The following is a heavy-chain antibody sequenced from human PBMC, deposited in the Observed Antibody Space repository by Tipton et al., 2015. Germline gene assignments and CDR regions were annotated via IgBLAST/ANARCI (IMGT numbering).Heavy chain of an antibody. CDR1: GFTFSSYS. CDR2: IFSSSSYI. V-gene: IGHV3-21*06. Sequence: SGFTFSSYSMSWVRQAPGKGLEWVSSIFSSSSYIYYADSVKGRFTISRDNAKNSLFLQMNSLRAEDTAVYYCARDPDDGYSGYATFHYWGQGTLVTVSS. CDR3: ARDPDDGYSGYATFHY. D-gene: IGHD5-12*01. J-gene: IGHJ4*02.